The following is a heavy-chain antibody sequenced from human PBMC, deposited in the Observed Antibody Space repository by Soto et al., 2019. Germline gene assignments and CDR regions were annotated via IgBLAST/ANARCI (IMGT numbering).Heavy chain of an antibody. V-gene: IGHV4-4*07. CDR1: LGYVNTFH. CDR2: IFPNGNT. J-gene: IGHJ5*02. CDR3: LREGSPSAYNFAIGIHLWSFDR. Sequence: PSDTLSLTSTLSLGYVNTFHWSWFRQPAVKGLEWIGRIFPNGNTDYSLSLKSRVTLSVDTSKNQISLNLTAVTAADIAVFYFLREGSPSAYNFAIGIHLWSFDRWGQGLPVTVSS. D-gene: IGHD1-1*01.